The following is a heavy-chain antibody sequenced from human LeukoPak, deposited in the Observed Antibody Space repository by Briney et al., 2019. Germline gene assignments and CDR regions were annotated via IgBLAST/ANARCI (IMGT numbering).Heavy chain of an antibody. J-gene: IGHJ4*02. CDR2: VYYSGST. D-gene: IGHD6-13*01. V-gene: IGHV4-39*07. CDR3: AMAYSSSWYYFDY. CDR1: GGSISSSRHY. Sequence: PSETLSLTCTVSGGSISSSRHYWGWIHQPPGKGLEWIGSVYYSGSTHYNPSLKSRVTISVDTSKNQFSLKLSSVTAADTAVYYCAMAYSSSWYYFDYWGQGTLVTVSS.